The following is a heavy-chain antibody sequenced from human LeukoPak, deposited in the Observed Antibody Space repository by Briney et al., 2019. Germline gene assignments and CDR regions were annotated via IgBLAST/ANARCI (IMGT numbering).Heavy chain of an antibody. D-gene: IGHD3-10*01. Sequence: GGSLRLSCAASGFTFSSYAMSWVRQAPGKGLEWVSAISGSGGSTYYADSVKGRFTISRGNSKNTLYLQMNSLRAEDTAVYYCARQSVITLVRGDDAFDIWGQGTMVTVSS. V-gene: IGHV3-23*01. CDR3: ARQSVITLVRGDDAFDI. CDR2: ISGSGGST. CDR1: GFTFSSYA. J-gene: IGHJ3*02.